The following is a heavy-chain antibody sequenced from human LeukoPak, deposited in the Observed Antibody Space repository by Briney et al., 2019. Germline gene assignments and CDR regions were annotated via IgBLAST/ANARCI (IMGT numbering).Heavy chain of an antibody. Sequence: GGSLRLSCAASGFTVSSNYMSWVRQAPGKGLEWVSVIYNGGSTYYADSVKGRFTISRDNSKNTLYLQMNSLRAEDTAVYYCARVLWELLGRGGSYYFDYWGQGTLVTVSS. CDR2: IYNGGST. D-gene: IGHD1-26*01. CDR3: ARVLWELLGRGGSYYFDY. V-gene: IGHV3-53*01. J-gene: IGHJ4*02. CDR1: GFTVSSNY.